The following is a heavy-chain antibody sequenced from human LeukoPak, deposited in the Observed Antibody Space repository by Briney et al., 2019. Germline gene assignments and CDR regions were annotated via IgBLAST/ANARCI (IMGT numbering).Heavy chain of an antibody. J-gene: IGHJ4*02. V-gene: IGHV3-23*01. D-gene: IGHD3-10*01. CDR3: AKGGLWFGEANHDY. Sequence: GGSLRLSCAASGFTFSSYAMSWVRQAPGKGLEWVSAISGSGGSTYYADSVKGRFTISRDNSKNTLYLQMNSLRAEDTAVYYCAKGGLWFGEANHDYWGQGTLVTVSS. CDR2: ISGSGGST. CDR1: GFTFSSYA.